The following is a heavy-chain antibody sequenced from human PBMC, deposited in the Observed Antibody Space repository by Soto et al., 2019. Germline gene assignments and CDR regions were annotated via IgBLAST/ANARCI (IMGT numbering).Heavy chain of an antibody. CDR3: ARSSVVVTALDY. V-gene: IGHV1-3*05. J-gene: IGHJ4*02. D-gene: IGHD2-21*02. CDR2: INAGNGNT. CDR1: GYTFTSYA. Sequence: QVQLVQSGAEEKKHGASVKVSCKASGYTFTSYAMHWVRQAPGQRLEWMGWINAGNGNTKYSQKFQGRGTITRDTSASTAYMELSSLRAEDTAVYYCARSSVVVTALDYWGQGTLVTVSS.